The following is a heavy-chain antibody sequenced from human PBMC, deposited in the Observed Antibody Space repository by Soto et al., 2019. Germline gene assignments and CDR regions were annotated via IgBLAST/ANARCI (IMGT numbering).Heavy chain of an antibody. V-gene: IGHV3-66*01. CDR1: GFNVSISY. D-gene: IGHD1-26*01. CDR2: IYSDGYT. Sequence: GGSLRLSSAASGFNVSISYMSWVRQVPGKGLEWVSIIYSDGYTYYAASVKGRFTISRDNFKNTLYLQMSSLRAEDTAVYYCARTPRGQWELPYYYYGMDVWGQGTTVTVSS. J-gene: IGHJ6*02. CDR3: ARTPRGQWELPYYYYGMDV.